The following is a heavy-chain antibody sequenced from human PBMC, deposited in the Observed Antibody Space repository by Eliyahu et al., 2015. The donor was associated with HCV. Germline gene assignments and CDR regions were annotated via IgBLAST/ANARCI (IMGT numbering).Heavy chain of an antibody. CDR3: SSGGGGIAVAGTGGWFDP. J-gene: IGHJ5*02. Sequence: QVQLQESGPGLVKPSEXLSLICTVSGGSIXXYYWSWXRQPPGKGLEWIGYIHYRWSTNYHPSXKSRVTLSVDTSKXQFSLKLTSVTAADTAVYYCSSGGGGIAVAGTGGWFDPWGQGTLVTVSS. D-gene: IGHD6-19*01. CDR1: GGSIXXYY. CDR2: IHYRWST. V-gene: IGHV4-59*01.